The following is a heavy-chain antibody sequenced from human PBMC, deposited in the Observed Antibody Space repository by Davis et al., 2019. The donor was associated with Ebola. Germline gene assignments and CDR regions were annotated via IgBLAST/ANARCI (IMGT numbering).Heavy chain of an antibody. Sequence: GGFLRLSCAASGFTVSSSYMSWVRQAPGKGLQWVSVFYIGGSTYYADSVKGRFTISRDTSKNMLYLQMNGLRVEDTAVYYCARGDGYNYWISWGQGTLVTVSS. CDR3: ARGDGYNYWIS. V-gene: IGHV3-66*01. CDR1: GFTVSSSY. CDR2: FYIGGST. J-gene: IGHJ5*02. D-gene: IGHD5-24*01.